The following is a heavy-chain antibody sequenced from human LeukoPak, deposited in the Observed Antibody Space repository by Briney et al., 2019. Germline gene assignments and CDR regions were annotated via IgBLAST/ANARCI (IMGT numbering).Heavy chain of an antibody. CDR3: ARHIGGGIEDMDV. CDR1: GGSIGTYY. J-gene: IGHJ6*03. D-gene: IGHD3-16*02. CDR2: VYVTGN. Sequence: SETLSLTCTVSGGSIGTYYWSWVRQSPGKGLEWIGYVYVTGNRYNPYLQSRVTISVDTSRNQFFLKMSSVTAADTAVYYCARHIGGGIEDMDVWGKGTKVTVSS. V-gene: IGHV4-59*08.